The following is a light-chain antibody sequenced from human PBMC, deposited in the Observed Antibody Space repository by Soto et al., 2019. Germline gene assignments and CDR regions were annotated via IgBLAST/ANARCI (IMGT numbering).Light chain of an antibody. Sequence: ETVLTQSPGTLSLSPGETATLSCRASQTVTTNYLAWYQQKPDQAPRLLIYGASSRATGIPDRFSGSGSGTDFTLTISRLEPEDFAVYYCQQYGSSPFGGGTKVEIK. V-gene: IGKV3-20*01. CDR3: QQYGSSP. CDR1: QTVTTNY. J-gene: IGKJ4*01. CDR2: GAS.